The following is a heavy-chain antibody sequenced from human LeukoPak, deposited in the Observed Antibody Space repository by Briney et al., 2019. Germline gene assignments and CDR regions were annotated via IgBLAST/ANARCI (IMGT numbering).Heavy chain of an antibody. CDR2: ISSDGSNK. D-gene: IGHD3-10*02. V-gene: IGHV3-30*04. Sequence: GGSLRLSCAASGFTFSNYAVHWVRQAPGKGLEWVAVISSDGSNKYYADSVKGRFTISRDNSKNTLYLLMNSLRAEDTAVYYCAELGITMIGGVWGKGTTVTISS. CDR1: GFTFSNYA. J-gene: IGHJ6*04. CDR3: AELGITMIGGV.